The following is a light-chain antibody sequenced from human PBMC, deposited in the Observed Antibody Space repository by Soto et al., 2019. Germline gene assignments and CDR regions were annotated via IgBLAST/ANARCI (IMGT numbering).Light chain of an antibody. CDR3: QQYNNWPLT. V-gene: IGKV3-15*01. CDR1: HSVSSN. Sequence: EIVMTQSPATLSVSPGERATLSCRTSHSVSSNLAWYQQKPGQAPRLLIYDAFTRATGIPARFSGSGSGTEFTLTISSLQSEDFAVFYCQQYNNWPLTFGGGTKVEIK. J-gene: IGKJ4*01. CDR2: DAF.